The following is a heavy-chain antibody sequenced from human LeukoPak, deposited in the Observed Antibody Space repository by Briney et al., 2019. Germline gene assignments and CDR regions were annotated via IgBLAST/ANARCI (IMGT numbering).Heavy chain of an antibody. D-gene: IGHD1-7*01. Sequence: PSETLSLTCTVSGGSISSYYWSWTRQPPGKGLEWIGYIYYSGSTNYNPSLKSRVTISVDTSKNQFSLKLSSVTAADPAVYYCARDNWNYGSSMDVWGQGTTVTVSS. J-gene: IGHJ6*02. CDR3: ARDNWNYGSSMDV. CDR1: GGSISSYY. CDR2: IYYSGST. V-gene: IGHV4-59*01.